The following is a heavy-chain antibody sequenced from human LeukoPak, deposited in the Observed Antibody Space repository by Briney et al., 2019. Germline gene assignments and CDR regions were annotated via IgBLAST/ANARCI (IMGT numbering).Heavy chain of an antibody. CDR2: ISYGGSNK. D-gene: IGHD4-17*01. CDR3: AREGSYGDYDRWFDP. J-gene: IGHJ5*02. Sequence: GGSLSLSCAASGFTFSSYGMHWVRQTPGKGLEWVAVISYGGSNKYYADSVKGRFTISRDNSKNTLYLQMNSLRAEDTAVYYCAREGSYGDYDRWFDPWGQGTLVTVSS. V-gene: IGHV3-30*19. CDR1: GFTFSSYG.